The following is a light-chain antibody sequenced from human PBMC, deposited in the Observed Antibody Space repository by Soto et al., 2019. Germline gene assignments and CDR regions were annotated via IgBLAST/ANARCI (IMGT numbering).Light chain of an antibody. J-gene: IGKJ2*01. CDR1: QDISNY. V-gene: IGKV1-33*01. CDR2: DAS. CDR3: EQYDHLPYT. Sequence: DIQMTQSPSSLSASVGDRVTITCQASQDISNYLNWYQQKPGKAPKLLIYDASNLETGVPSRFSGSGYGTDFTVTISSLQPEDIATYYCEQYDHLPYTFGQGTKLEI.